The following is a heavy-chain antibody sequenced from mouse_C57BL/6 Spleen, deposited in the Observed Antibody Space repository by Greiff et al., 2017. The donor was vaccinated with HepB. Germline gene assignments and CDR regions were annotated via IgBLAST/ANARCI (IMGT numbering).Heavy chain of an antibody. CDR1: GFTFSSYA. CDR3: TRDSRRNHLDY. Sequence: EVKVVESGEGLVKPGGSLKLSCAASGFTFSSYAMSWVRQTPEKRLEWVAYISSGGDYIYYADTVKGRFTISRDNARNTLYLQMSSLKSEDTAMYYCTRDSRRNHLDYWGQGTTLTVSS. J-gene: IGHJ2*01. CDR2: ISSGGDYI. V-gene: IGHV5-9-1*02.